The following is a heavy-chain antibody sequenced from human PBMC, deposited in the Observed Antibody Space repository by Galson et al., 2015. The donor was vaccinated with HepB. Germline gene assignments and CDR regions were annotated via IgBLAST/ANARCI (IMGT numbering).Heavy chain of an antibody. CDR2: IINSDSIT. Sequence: SLRLSCATSGFAFSSRGLSWVRLAPGRGLEWLSTIINSDSITYYADSVRGRFTISGDNSQNTVHLHMSSLRAEDTAVYYCVTKEGNRTPRSGELSFSPFDYWGQGALVTVSS. CDR1: GFAFSSRG. V-gene: IGHV3-23*01. J-gene: IGHJ4*02. D-gene: IGHD3-16*02. CDR3: VTKEGNRTPRSGELSFSPFDY.